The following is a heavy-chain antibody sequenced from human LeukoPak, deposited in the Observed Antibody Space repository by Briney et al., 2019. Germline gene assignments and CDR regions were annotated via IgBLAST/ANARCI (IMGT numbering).Heavy chain of an antibody. J-gene: IGHJ5*02. CDR1: GGTFSSYA. D-gene: IGHD3-10*01. Sequence: GASVKVSCKASGGTFSSYAISWVRQAPGQGLEWMGGIIPIFGTANYAQKFRGRVTITADESTSTAYMELSSLRSEDTAVYYCARGGSGSYPNWFDPWGQGTLVTVSS. V-gene: IGHV1-69*13. CDR3: ARGGSGSYPNWFDP. CDR2: IIPIFGTA.